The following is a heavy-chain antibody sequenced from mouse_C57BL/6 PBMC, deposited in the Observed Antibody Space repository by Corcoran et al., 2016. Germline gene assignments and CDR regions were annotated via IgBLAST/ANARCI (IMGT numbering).Heavy chain of an antibody. CDR3: AKRTITTVVARYFDV. J-gene: IGHJ1*03. Sequence: QVQLQQSGAELARHGASVKLSCKASGYTFTSYGITWVKQRTGQGLEWIGEIYPRSGNTYYNEKFKGKATLTADNSSSTAYMELRSLTSEDSAVYFCAKRTITTVVARYFDVWGTGTTVTVSS. CDR1: GYTFTSYG. D-gene: IGHD1-1*01. V-gene: IGHV1-81*01. CDR2: IYPRSGNT.